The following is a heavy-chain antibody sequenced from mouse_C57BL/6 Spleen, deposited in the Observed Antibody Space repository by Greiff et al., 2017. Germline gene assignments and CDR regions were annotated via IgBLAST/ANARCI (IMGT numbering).Heavy chain of an antibody. J-gene: IGHJ4*01. Sequence: VQLQQSGAELVKPGTSVKLSCKASGYTFTNYWIGWAKQRPGHGLEWIGDIYPGGGYTNYNEKFKGKATLTADKSSTTAYMQFSRLTSEDSAIYYCARREQLQALDLDYWGQGTTVTVSS. CDR1: GYTFTNYW. D-gene: IGHD3-1*01. V-gene: IGHV1-63*01. CDR2: IYPGGGYT. CDR3: ARREQLQALDLDY.